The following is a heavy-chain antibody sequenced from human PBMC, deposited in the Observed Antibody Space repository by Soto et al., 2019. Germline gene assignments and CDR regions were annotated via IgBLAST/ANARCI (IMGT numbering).Heavy chain of an antibody. CDR3: ARGSGVVAATHVY. Sequence: QVQLQQWGAGLLKPSETLSLTCAVYGGSFSGYYWSWIRQPPGKGLEWIGEINHSGSTNYNPSLKSRVPISVDTSKNQFSLKLSSVTAADTAVYYCARGSGVVAATHVYWGQGTLVTVSS. J-gene: IGHJ4*02. CDR1: GGSFSGYY. CDR2: INHSGST. V-gene: IGHV4-34*01. D-gene: IGHD2-15*01.